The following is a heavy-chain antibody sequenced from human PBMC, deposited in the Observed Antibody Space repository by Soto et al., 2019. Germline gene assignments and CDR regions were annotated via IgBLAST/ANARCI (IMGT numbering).Heavy chain of an antibody. V-gene: IGHV3-23*01. CDR2: IGGSGSSA. CDR1: GFTFKNFA. CDR3: ANDAVAYNGEWDWFDL. Sequence: PGGSLRLSCVASGFTFKNFAMTWVRQAPGKGMEWVSAIGGSGSSANYADSVKGRFTVSRDDSKSTLYLQMSGLRVDDTALYYCANDAVAYNGEWDWFDLWGQGTLVTVSS. J-gene: IGHJ5*02. D-gene: IGHD3-10*01.